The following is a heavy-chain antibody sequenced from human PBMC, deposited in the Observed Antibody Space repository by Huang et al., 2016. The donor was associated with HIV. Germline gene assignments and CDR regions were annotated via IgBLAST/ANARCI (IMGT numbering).Heavy chain of an antibody. CDR1: GFSLTTSGVG. J-gene: IGHJ4*02. CDR3: TYRRGCVTGSVICEDY. Sequence: QITLKESGPTLVKPTETLTLTCSYSGFSLTTSGVGVGWIRQPPGKALEWLALIYWDDAERSSPSLESRLTITKDTSESQVVLTMTNMDPVDTATYYCTYRRGCVTGSVICEDYWGQGTLVTVSS. CDR2: IYWDDAE. D-gene: IGHD2-8*02. V-gene: IGHV2-5*02.